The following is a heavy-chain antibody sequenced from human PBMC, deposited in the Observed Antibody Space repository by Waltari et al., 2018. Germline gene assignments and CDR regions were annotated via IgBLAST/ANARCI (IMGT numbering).Heavy chain of an antibody. D-gene: IGHD2-2*01. CDR3: ARACSSTSCYWSWFDP. J-gene: IGHJ5*02. CDR1: GGTFISYT. V-gene: IGHV1-69*02. Sequence: VQRVRSGSEVKKHGSSGTVSCRASGGTFISYTIRGVRQAAGQGLEWMGRIIPILGIANYAQKFQGRVTITADKSTSTAYMELSSLRSEDTAVYYCARACSSTSCYWSWFDPWGQGTLVTVSS. CDR2: IIPILGIA.